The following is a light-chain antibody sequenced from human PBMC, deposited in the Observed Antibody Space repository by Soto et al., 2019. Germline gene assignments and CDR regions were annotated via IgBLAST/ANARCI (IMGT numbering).Light chain of an antibody. V-gene: IGKV1-39*01. CDR3: LQTYKSPT. Sequence: DIQVTQSPSSLSASVGDRVTITCRASESISTFLNWYHQKPGQAPKLLIYAASTLQNGVPSRFSGSGSGTHFTLTISSLRPEDCGSYYCLQTYKSPTFGRGTKVDI. CDR2: AAS. J-gene: IGKJ1*01. CDR1: ESISTF.